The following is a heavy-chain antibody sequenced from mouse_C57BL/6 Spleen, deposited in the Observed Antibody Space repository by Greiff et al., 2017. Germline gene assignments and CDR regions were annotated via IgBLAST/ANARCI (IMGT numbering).Heavy chain of an antibody. V-gene: IGHV1-64*01. J-gene: IGHJ1*03. CDR3: AGGSSYHWYFDV. D-gene: IGHD1-1*01. Sequence: QVQLQQPGAELVKPGASVKLSCKASGYTFTSYWMHWVKQRPGQGLEWIGMIHPNSGSTNYNEKFKSKATLTVDKSSSTAYMQLSSLTSEDSAVYYCAGGSSYHWYFDVWGTGTTVTVSS. CDR1: GYTFTSYW. CDR2: IHPNSGST.